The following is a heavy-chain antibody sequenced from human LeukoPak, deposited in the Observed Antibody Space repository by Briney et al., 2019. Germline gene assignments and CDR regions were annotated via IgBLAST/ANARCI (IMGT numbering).Heavy chain of an antibody. Sequence: GGSLRLSCAASGFTFDDYAMHWVRQAPRKGLEWVSGINWNGGSTGYADSVKGRFTISRDNAKNSLYLQMNSLRAEDTALYYCARVLGYCSGGSCYSNYFDYWGQGTLVTVSS. CDR1: GFTFDDYA. V-gene: IGHV3-20*04. D-gene: IGHD2-15*01. CDR2: INWNGGST. J-gene: IGHJ4*02. CDR3: ARVLGYCSGGSCYSNYFDY.